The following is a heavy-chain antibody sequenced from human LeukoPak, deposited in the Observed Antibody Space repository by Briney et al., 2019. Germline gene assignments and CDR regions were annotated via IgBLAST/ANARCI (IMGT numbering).Heavy chain of an antibody. J-gene: IGHJ6*02. D-gene: IGHD6-13*01. V-gene: IGHV4-59*01. CDR2: ICYSAST. Sequence: SETLSLTCTVSGGSITSYCWSWIRLPPGKGLEWIGDICYSASTNYNPSLKSRVTISADTSKNQFSLKLTALTAADTAVYYCARSLGTDSGMDVWGQGTTVTVSS. CDR3: ARSLGTDSGMDV. CDR1: GGSITSYC.